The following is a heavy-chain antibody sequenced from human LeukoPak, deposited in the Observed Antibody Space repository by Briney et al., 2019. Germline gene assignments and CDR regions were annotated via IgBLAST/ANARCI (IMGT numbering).Heavy chain of an antibody. CDR1: AYIFSNYW. J-gene: IGHJ4*02. CDR2: IYPGDSGT. V-gene: IGHV5-51*01. Sequence: GESLKISCQGSAYIFSNYWIGWVRQMPGKGLEWMGTIYPGDSGTRYSPSFQGQVTISTDKSIGTAYLQWSSLKASDTAMYYCARSGSYYDYWGQGTLVTVSS. CDR3: ARSGSYYDY. D-gene: IGHD1-26*01.